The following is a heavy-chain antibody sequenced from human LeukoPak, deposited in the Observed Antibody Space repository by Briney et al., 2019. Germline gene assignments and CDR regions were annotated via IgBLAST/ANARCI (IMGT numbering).Heavy chain of an antibody. Sequence: PGGSLRLSCAASGFTFSSYWMHWVRQAPGKGLVWVSRINSDGSSTSYADSVKGRFTISRDNSKNTLYLQMNSLRAEDTAVYYCAVVGADDAFDIWGQGTMVTVSS. J-gene: IGHJ3*02. CDR2: INSDGSST. CDR3: AVVGADDAFDI. V-gene: IGHV3-74*01. D-gene: IGHD1-26*01. CDR1: GFTFSSYW.